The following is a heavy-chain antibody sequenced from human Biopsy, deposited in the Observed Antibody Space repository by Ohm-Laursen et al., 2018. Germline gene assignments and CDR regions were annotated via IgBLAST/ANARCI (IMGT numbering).Heavy chain of an antibody. J-gene: IGHJ4*02. CDR1: GYSFTSYY. Sequence: GASVKVSCKASGYSFTSYYMHWVRQAPGQGLEWMGMINPSGSTTSYPQMFQGRVTMTEDTSTDTAYMELSSLRSEDTAVYYCAADINVWNVNYWGQGTQVTVSS. V-gene: IGHV1-46*01. CDR3: AADINVWNVNY. CDR2: INPSGSTT. D-gene: IGHD1-1*01.